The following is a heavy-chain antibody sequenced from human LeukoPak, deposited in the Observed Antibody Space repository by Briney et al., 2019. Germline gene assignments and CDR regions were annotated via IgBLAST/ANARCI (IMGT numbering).Heavy chain of an antibody. CDR1: GGTFSSYA. Sequence: SVKVSCNASGGTFSSYAISWVRQAPGQGLEWMGGIIPIFGTANYAQKFQGRVTITADESTSTAYMELSSLRSEDTAVYYCARGIENYYYMDVWGKGTTVTVSS. J-gene: IGHJ6*03. CDR2: IIPIFGTA. V-gene: IGHV1-69*13. D-gene: IGHD5-24*01. CDR3: ARGIENYYYMDV.